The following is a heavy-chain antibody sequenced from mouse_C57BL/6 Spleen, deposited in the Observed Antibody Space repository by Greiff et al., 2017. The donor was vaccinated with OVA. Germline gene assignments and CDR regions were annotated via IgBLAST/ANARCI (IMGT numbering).Heavy chain of an antibody. CDR2: IHPNSGST. D-gene: IGHD1-1*01. J-gene: IGHJ2*01. CDR3: AREGYGSSPGY. V-gene: IGHV1-64*01. Sequence: QVQLQQPGAELLKPGASVKLSCKASGYTFTSYWMHWVKQRPGQGLEWIGMIHPNSGSTNYNEKFKSKATLTVDKSSSTAYMQLSSLTSEDSAVYYCAREGYGSSPGYWGQGTTLTVSS. CDR1: GYTFTSYW.